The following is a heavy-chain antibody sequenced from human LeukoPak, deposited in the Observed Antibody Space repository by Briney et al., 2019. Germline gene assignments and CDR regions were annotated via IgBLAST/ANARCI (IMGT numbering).Heavy chain of an antibody. CDR3: AREPRKESDTALDY. Sequence: GGSLRLSCAASGFTFSSYWMSWVRQAPGKGLEWVANIKQDGSEKYYVDSVKGRFTISSDNAKNSLYLQMNSLRAEDTAVYYCAREPRKESDTALDYWGQGTLVTVSS. D-gene: IGHD5-18*01. CDR1: GFTFSSYW. CDR2: IKQDGSEK. J-gene: IGHJ4*02. V-gene: IGHV3-7*01.